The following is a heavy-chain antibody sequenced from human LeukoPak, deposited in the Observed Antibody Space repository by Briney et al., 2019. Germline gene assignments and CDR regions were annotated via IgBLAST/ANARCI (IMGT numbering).Heavy chain of an antibody. V-gene: IGHV1-69*06. D-gene: IGHD6-19*01. J-gene: IGHJ4*02. Sequence: GASVKVSCKASGYTFTSYRMHWVRQAPGQGLEWMGGIIPIFGTANYAQKFQGRVTITADKSTSTAYMELSSLRSEDTAVYYCARDWYSSAPPGAWGQGTLVTVSS. CDR2: IIPIFGTA. CDR1: GYTFTSYR. CDR3: ARDWYSSAPPGA.